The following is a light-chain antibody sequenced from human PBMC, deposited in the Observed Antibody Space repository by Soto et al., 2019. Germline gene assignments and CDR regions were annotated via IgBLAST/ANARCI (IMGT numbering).Light chain of an antibody. Sequence: DIVMTQSPDSLAVSLGERATINCKSSQSVLYSSNNKNYLAWYQQKPGQPPKLLIYWASTRESGVPDRCSGSGSETDFTLTISSLQAEDVAVYYCQQYSSTLFTFGPGTKVDVK. CDR1: QSVLYSSNNKNY. CDR2: WAS. J-gene: IGKJ3*01. CDR3: QQYSSTLFT. V-gene: IGKV4-1*01.